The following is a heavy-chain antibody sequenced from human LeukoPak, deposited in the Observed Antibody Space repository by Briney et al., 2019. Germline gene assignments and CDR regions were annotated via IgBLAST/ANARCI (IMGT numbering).Heavy chain of an antibody. D-gene: IGHD2-15*01. CDR3: AKDFSPSGFIVPDS. CDR1: GFTFSNYA. V-gene: IGHV3-23*01. Sequence: PGGSLRLSCTASGFTFSNYAMTWVRQAPGKGLEWVSAIGGSGGGTYYADFVKGRFTISRDNSRNTVYLQMNSLRAEDTAIYHCAKDFSPSGFIVPDSWGQGTLVTVSS. CDR2: IGGSGGGT. J-gene: IGHJ4*02.